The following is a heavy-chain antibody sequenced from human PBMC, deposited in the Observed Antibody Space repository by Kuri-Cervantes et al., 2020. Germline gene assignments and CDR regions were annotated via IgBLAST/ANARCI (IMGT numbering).Heavy chain of an antibody. Sequence: SETLSLTCTVSGGSISSYYWSWIQQPPGKGLEWIGYIYYSGSTNYNPSLKSRVTISVDTSKNQFSLKLSSVTAADTAVYYCARGFEYLPHFYGMDVWGQGTTVTVSS. CDR2: IYYSGST. CDR1: GGSISSYY. J-gene: IGHJ6*02. CDR3: ARGFEYLPHFYGMDV. V-gene: IGHV4-59*01. D-gene: IGHD3-10*01.